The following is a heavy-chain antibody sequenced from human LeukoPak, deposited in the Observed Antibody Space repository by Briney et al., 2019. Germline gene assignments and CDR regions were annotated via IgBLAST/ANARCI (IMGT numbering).Heavy chain of an antibody. CDR1: GFTFSSYS. Sequence: GGSLRLSCAASGFTFSSYSMNWVRQAPGKGLVWVSRIASDGSSTTYADSVKGRFSISRDNAKNTLNLQMNSLRVEDTAVYYCARGRPHGNDYWGQGTLVTVSS. CDR3: ARGRPHGNDY. V-gene: IGHV3-74*01. CDR2: IASDGSST. D-gene: IGHD4-23*01. J-gene: IGHJ4*02.